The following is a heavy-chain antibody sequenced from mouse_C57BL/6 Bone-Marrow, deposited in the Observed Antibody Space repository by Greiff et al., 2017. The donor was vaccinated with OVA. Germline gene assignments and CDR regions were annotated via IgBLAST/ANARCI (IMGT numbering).Heavy chain of an antibody. CDR1: GYTFTSYW. V-gene: IGHV1-53*01. CDR2: INPSNGGT. Sequence: VQLQQPGPELVKPGASVKLSCKASGYTFTSYWMHWVKQRPGQGLEWIGNINPSNGGTNYNEKFKSKATLTVDKSSSTAYMQLSSLTSEDSAVYYCARFPYYYGSSGYAMDYWGQGTSVTVSS. CDR3: ARFPYYYGSSGYAMDY. D-gene: IGHD1-1*01. J-gene: IGHJ4*01.